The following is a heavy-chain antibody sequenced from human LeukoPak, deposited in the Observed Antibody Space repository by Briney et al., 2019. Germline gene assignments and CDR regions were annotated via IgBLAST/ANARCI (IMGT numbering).Heavy chain of an antibody. D-gene: IGHD3-22*01. Sequence: SVTVSCTASGGTFSSYAISWVRQAPGQGLEWMGGIIPIFATANYAQKFQGRVTITADESTSTAYMELSSLRSEDTAVYYCARGPITTRSHFDYWGQGTLVTVSP. V-gene: IGHV1-69*13. CDR1: GGTFSSYA. CDR2: IIPIFATA. CDR3: ARGPITTRSHFDY. J-gene: IGHJ4*02.